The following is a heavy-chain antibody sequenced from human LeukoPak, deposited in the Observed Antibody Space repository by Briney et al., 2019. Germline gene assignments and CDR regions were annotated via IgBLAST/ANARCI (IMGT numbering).Heavy chain of an antibody. CDR1: GFTFDDYA. D-gene: IGHD6-6*01. CDR3: AKDIRGGIAAREEFVDY. V-gene: IGHV3-43D*04. Sequence: GGSLRLXCAASGFTFDDYAMHWVRQAPGKGLEWVSLISWDSGSTYYADSVKGRFTISRDNSKNSLYLQMNSLRAEDTALYYCAKDIRGGIAAREEFVDYWGQGTLVTVSS. J-gene: IGHJ4*02. CDR2: ISWDSGST.